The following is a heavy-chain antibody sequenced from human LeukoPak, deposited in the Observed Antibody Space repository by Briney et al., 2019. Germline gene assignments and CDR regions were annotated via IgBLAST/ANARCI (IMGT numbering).Heavy chain of an antibody. J-gene: IGHJ4*02. D-gene: IGHD2-15*01. Sequence: GGSLRLSCAASGFTFNIYCMRWVRQAPGKGLVWVSRISSDGSLTNYADSVKGRFTISRDNAKNTLYLQMDSLRADDTAVYYCARDVLDITPYWGQGTLVTVSS. CDR3: ARDVLDITPY. V-gene: IGHV3-74*01. CDR1: GFTFNIYC. CDR2: ISSDGSLT.